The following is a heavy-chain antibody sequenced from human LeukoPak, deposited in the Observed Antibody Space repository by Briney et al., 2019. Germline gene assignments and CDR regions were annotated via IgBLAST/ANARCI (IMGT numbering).Heavy chain of an antibody. J-gene: IGHJ4*02. Sequence: ASVRVSCKASGYTCTGYYMHWVRQAPGQGLEWMGWINPNSGGTNYAQKFQGRVTMTRHTSISTAYMELSRLRSDDTAVYYCARDRTITFGGVILYWGQGTLVTVSS. D-gene: IGHD3-16*01. CDR2: INPNSGGT. CDR1: GYTCTGYY. CDR3: ARDRTITFGGVILY. V-gene: IGHV1-2*02.